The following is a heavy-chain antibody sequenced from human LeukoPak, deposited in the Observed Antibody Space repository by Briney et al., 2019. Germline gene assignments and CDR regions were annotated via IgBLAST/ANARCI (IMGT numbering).Heavy chain of an antibody. CDR1: GFTFSSYS. Sequence: LRLSCAASGFTFSSYSMNWIRQHPGKGLEWIGYTSYSGIPDSSPSLKSRATISLGTSKNQFSLKLSSVTAADTAVYYCAREPTQPLWFGEFHPFDNWGQGTLVTVSS. V-gene: IGHV4-31*02. D-gene: IGHD3-10*01. CDR3: AREPTQPLWFGEFHPFDN. J-gene: IGHJ4*02. CDR2: TSYSGIP.